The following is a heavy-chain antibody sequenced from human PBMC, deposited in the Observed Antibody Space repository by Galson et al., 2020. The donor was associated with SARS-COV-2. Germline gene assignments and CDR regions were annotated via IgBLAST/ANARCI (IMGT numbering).Heavy chain of an antibody. J-gene: IGHJ2*01. D-gene: IGHD3-22*01. Sequence: SQTLSLTSTVSGYSVSTTNYWGWVRQPPGRGLEWIGSVCPSGTTYYNPSLKSPVTISVDTSKNQFSLMLDSVTAADTALYYCARQGVNMIVLVTVPGWYFDLWGRGTLVTVSS. CDR3: ARQGVNMIVLVTVPGWYFDL. CDR2: VCPSGTT. CDR1: GYSVSTTNY. V-gene: IGHV4-38-2*02.